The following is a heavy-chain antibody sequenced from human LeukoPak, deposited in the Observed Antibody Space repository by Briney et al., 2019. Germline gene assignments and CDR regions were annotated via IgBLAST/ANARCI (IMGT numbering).Heavy chain of an antibody. Sequence: PGGSLRLSCAASGLTFSSYAMHWVRQAPGKGLEWVAVISYDGSNKYYADSVKGRFTISRDNSKNTLYLQMNSLRAEDTTVYYCARESGQDYGALYYYYYYMDVWGKGTTVTVSS. J-gene: IGHJ6*03. CDR1: GLTFSSYA. CDR2: ISYDGSNK. D-gene: IGHD4-17*01. CDR3: ARESGQDYGALYYYYYYMDV. V-gene: IGHV3-30*04.